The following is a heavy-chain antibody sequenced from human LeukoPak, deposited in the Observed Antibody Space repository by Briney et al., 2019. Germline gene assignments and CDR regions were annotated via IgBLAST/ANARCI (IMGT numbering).Heavy chain of an antibody. CDR2: TIPIFGTA. J-gene: IGHJ4*02. CDR1: GGTFSSYA. Sequence: SVKVSCKXSGGTFSSYAISWVRQAPGQGLEWMGGTIPIFGTANYSQKFQGRVTITTDESTSTAYMELSSLRSEDTAVYYCARGLKPEYSSGWHEPDYWGQGTLVTVSS. V-gene: IGHV1-69*05. D-gene: IGHD6-19*01. CDR3: ARGLKPEYSSGWHEPDY.